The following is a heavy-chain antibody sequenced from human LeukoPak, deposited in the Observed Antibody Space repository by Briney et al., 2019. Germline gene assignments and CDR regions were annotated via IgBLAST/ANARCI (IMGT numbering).Heavy chain of an antibody. CDR1: GGTFSSYA. Sequence: ASVKVSCKASGGTFSSYAISWVRQAPGQGLEWMGGIIPIFGTANYAQKFQGRVTITADESTSTAHMELSSLRSEDTAVYYCARDSFHYGGKGANYYGMDVWGQGTTVTVSS. J-gene: IGHJ6*02. V-gene: IGHV1-69*13. CDR2: IIPIFGTA. D-gene: IGHD4-23*01. CDR3: ARDSFHYGGKGANYYGMDV.